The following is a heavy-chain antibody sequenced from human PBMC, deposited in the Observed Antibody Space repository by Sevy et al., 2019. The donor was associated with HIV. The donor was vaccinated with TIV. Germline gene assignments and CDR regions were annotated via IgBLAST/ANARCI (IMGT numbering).Heavy chain of an antibody. D-gene: IGHD6-13*01. CDR1: GFTFSSYS. CDR3: ARLHPHIAAARAMDV. CDR2: ISSSSSYI. Sequence: GGSLRLSCAASGFTFSSYSMNWVRQAPGKGLEWVSSISSSSSYIYYADSGRGRFTISRDSLKNTLYLQMNSLRAEDTAVYYCARLHPHIAAARAMDVWGQGTTVTVSS. J-gene: IGHJ6*02. V-gene: IGHV3-21*04.